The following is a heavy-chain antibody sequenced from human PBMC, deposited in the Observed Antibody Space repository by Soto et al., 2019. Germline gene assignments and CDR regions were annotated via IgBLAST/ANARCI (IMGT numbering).Heavy chain of an antibody. V-gene: IGHV4-4*02. CDR1: GGSISSSNW. Sequence: QVQLQESGPGLVKPSGTLSLTCAVSGGSISSSNWWSWVRQPPGKGLEWIGEIYHSGSTNYNPSLKSRVTLSVDKSKNQFSLKLSSVIAADTAVYYCARVSGSYYYGMDVWGQGTTVTVSS. J-gene: IGHJ6*02. CDR3: ARVSGSYYYGMDV. D-gene: IGHD1-26*01. CDR2: IYHSGST.